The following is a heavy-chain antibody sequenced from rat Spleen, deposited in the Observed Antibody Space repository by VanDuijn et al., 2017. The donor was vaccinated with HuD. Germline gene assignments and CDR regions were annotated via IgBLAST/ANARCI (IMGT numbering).Heavy chain of an antibody. V-gene: IGHV5-29*01. CDR2: ISYDGSST. D-gene: IGHD2-7*01. CDR3: VRQGYLRDWYFDF. Sequence: EVQLVESDGGLVQPGRSLKLSCVASGFTFNDCYMAWVRQAPTKGLEWVATISYDGSSTYYRDSVKGRFTNSRDNAKSTLYLQMDSLRSEDTATYYCVRQGYLRDWYFDFWGPGTMVAVSS. J-gene: IGHJ1*01. CDR1: GFTFNDCY.